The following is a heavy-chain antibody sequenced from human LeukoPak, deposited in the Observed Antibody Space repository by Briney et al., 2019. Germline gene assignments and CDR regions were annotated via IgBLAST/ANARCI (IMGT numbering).Heavy chain of an antibody. J-gene: IGHJ3*02. CDR2: IYPSDSDT. D-gene: IGHD6-13*01. CDR3: ARHSSTWGGAFDI. CDR1: GNDFTNYW. Sequence: GESLKISCKGSGNDFTNYWIGWVRQMPGGSLEWIGIIYPSDSDTKYSPSLQGQVNISADKYISTAYLQWSGLKASDTAMYYCARHSSTWGGAFDIWGQGTMVIVSS. V-gene: IGHV5-51*01.